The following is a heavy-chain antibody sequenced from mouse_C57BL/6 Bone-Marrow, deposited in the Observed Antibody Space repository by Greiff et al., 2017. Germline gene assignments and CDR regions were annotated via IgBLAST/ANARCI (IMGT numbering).Heavy chain of an antibody. CDR3: ARRGLGPYYAMDY. D-gene: IGHD4-1*01. CDR2: INPYNGGT. J-gene: IGHJ4*01. V-gene: IGHV1-19*01. CDR1: GYTFTDYY. Sequence: EVKLQESGPVLVKPGASVKMSCKASGYTFTDYYMNWVKQSHGKSLEWIGVINPYNGGTSYNQKFKGKATLTVDKSSSTAYMELNSLTSEDSAVYYCARRGLGPYYAMDYWGQGTSVTVSS.